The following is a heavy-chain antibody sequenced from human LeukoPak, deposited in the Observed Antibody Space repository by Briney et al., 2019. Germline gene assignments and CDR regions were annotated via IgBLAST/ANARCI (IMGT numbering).Heavy chain of an antibody. CDR1: GGSISSSSYY. CDR3: ARLGYSYGNRKGNFDY. Sequence: KASETLSLTCTVSGGSISSSSYYWGWIRQPPGKGLEWIGSIYYSGSTYYNPSLKSRVTISVDTSKNQFSLKLSSVTAADTAVYYCARLGYSYGNRKGNFDYWGQGTLVTVSS. CDR2: IYYSGST. D-gene: IGHD5-18*01. V-gene: IGHV4-39*01. J-gene: IGHJ4*02.